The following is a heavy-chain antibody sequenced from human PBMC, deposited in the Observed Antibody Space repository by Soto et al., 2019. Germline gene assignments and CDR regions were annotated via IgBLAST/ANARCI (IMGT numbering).Heavy chain of an antibody. V-gene: IGHV3-30-3*01. Sequence: GGSLRLSCAASGFTFSSYAMHWVRQAPGKGLEWVAVISYDGSNKYYADSVKGRFTISRDNSKNTLYLQMNSLRAEDTAVYYCARPKQVATNLRSYYYGMDVWGQGTTVTVSS. CDR1: GFTFSSYA. CDR2: ISYDGSNK. CDR3: ARPKQVATNLRSYYYGMDV. D-gene: IGHD5-12*01. J-gene: IGHJ6*02.